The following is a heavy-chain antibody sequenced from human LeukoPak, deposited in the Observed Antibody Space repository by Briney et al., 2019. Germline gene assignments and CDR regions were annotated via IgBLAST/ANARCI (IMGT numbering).Heavy chain of an antibody. CDR2: INSDGSST. CDR3: ARVTVSGWYTALDY. D-gene: IGHD6-19*01. CDR1: GFTFNNYW. Sequence: GGSLRLSCEASGFTFNNYWMHWVRQVPGEGLVWVSNINSDGSSTSYADSVKGRFTVSRDNAKNTLYLLMSNLRAEDTAVYYCARVTVSGWYTALDYWGQGTLVSVSS. V-gene: IGHV3-74*01. J-gene: IGHJ4*02.